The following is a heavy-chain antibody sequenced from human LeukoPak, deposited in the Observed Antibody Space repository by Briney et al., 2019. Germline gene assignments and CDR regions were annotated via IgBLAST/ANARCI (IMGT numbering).Heavy chain of an antibody. D-gene: IGHD4-23*01. CDR2: IHPNTGGT. Sequence: ASVKVSCKASGYTYTDYYIHWVRQAPGQGLEWMGWIHPNTGGTYFAQNFQGRVTMTVDTSISTAYMELSRLTSDDTAVYYCAGPTTTVVSNYWGQGTLVSVSS. V-gene: IGHV1-2*02. J-gene: IGHJ4*02. CDR3: AGPTTTVVSNY. CDR1: GYTYTDYY.